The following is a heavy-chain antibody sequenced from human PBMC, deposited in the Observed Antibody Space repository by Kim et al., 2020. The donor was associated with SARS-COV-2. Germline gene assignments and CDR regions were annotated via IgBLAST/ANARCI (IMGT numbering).Heavy chain of an antibody. D-gene: IGHD3-10*01. Sequence: ASVKVSCKASGYTFTSYAMHWVRQAPGQRLEWMGWINAGNGNTKYSQKFQGRVTITRDTYASTAYMELSSLRSEDTAVYYCARETMVRGVIIPWYFDYWGQGTLVTVSS. CDR3: ARETMVRGVIIPWYFDY. CDR2: INAGNGNT. V-gene: IGHV1-3*01. J-gene: IGHJ4*02. CDR1: GYTFTSYA.